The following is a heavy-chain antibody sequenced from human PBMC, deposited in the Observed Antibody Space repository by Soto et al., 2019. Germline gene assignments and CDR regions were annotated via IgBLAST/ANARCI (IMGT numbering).Heavy chain of an antibody. CDR1: GFTFSSYA. J-gene: IGHJ4*02. CDR2: ISYDGNNK. D-gene: IGHD3-16*01. V-gene: IGHV3-30-3*01. Sequence: QVQLVESGGGVVQPGRSLRLSCAASGFTFSSYAMHWVRQAPGKGLEWVAVISYDGNNKYSADSVKGRFTISRDNSKNTLYLQMNSLRAEDTAVYYCARDRGEWSHAPVFYYWGQGTLVTVSS. CDR3: ARDRGEWSHAPVFYY.